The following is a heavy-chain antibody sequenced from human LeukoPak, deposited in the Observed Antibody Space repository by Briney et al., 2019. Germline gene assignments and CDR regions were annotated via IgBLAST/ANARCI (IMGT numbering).Heavy chain of an antibody. Sequence: GGSLRLSCAASGFIFSSYSGNWVRQAPGKGLEWVSSISSDSTYIYHAGSVKGRFTISRDNAKNSLYLQMNSLRAEVTAVYYCARGTNGNWDYWGQGTLVAVSS. CDR1: GFIFSSYS. J-gene: IGHJ4*02. CDR2: ISSDSTYI. CDR3: ARGTNGNWDY. D-gene: IGHD1-1*01. V-gene: IGHV3-21*01.